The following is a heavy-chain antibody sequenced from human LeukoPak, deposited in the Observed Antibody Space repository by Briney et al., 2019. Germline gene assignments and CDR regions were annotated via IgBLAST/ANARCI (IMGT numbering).Heavy chain of an antibody. CDR3: ARIRPGNYFDY. Sequence: GGSLRLSCAASGFTFSSFGMHWVRQAPGKGLEWVAVISYDGSYKNYVDSVKGRFTISRDISKNTLYLQMNSLRAEDTAVYFCARIRPGNYFDYWGQGALVTVSS. CDR2: ISYDGSYK. D-gene: IGHD6-6*01. CDR1: GFTFSSFG. V-gene: IGHV3-30*03. J-gene: IGHJ4*02.